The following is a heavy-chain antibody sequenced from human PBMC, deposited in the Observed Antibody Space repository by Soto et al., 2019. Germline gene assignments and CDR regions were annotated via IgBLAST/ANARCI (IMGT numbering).Heavy chain of an antibody. CDR2: ISGSGGST. V-gene: IGHV3-23*01. CDR1: GFTFSIYA. J-gene: IGHJ4*02. Sequence: GGSLILSCAASGFTFSIYAMTWVRQSPGKGLEWVSAISGSGGSTYYADSVKGRFTISRDNSKNTLYLQMNSLRAEDTAVYYCAKWPGSGHLNYWGQGTLVTVSS. D-gene: IGHD3-10*01. CDR3: AKWPGSGHLNY.